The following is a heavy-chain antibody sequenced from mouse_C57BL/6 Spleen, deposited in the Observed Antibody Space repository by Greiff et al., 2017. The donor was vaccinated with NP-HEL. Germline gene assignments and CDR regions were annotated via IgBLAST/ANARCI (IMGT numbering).Heavy chain of an antibody. J-gene: IGHJ4*01. Sequence: QVQLQQPGTELVKPGASVKLSCKASGYTFTSYWMHGVKQRPEQGLEWIGNINPSNGGTNYNEKFKSKATLTVDKTPSTAYMQLSSLTSEDSAVYYCARDRKNAMDYWGQGTSVTVSS. CDR3: ARDRKNAMDY. CDR1: GYTFTSYW. V-gene: IGHV1-53*01. CDR2: INPSNGGT.